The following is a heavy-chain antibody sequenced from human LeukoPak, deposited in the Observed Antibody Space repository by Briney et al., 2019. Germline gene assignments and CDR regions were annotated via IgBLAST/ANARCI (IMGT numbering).Heavy chain of an antibody. J-gene: IGHJ4*02. CDR2: IQDDGSKI. D-gene: IGHD6-25*01. CDR1: GFTLRSYG. CDR3: ATIAAAGGTDY. Sequence: GGSLRLSCTASGFTLRSYGMHCVRQAPGQGLEWVSFIQDDGSKIFYADSVKGRFTISRDNSKNTLYLQMNSLRPEDMAVYYCATIAAAGGTDYWGQGSLVTVSS. V-gene: IGHV3-30*02.